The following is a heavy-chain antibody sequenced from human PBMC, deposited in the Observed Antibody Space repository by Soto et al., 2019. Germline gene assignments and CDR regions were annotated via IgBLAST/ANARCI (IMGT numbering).Heavy chain of an antibody. CDR3: AKAPPRGYASKGAQPVDY. J-gene: IGHJ4*02. CDR2: ISGSGGST. Sequence: PGGSLRLSCAASGFTFSSYAMSWVRQAPGKGLEWVSAISGSGGSTYYADSVKGRFTISRDNSKNTLNLQMNSLRAGDTAVYYCAKAPPRGYASKGAQPVDYWGQGTLVTVSS. CDR1: GFTFSSYA. D-gene: IGHD5-18*01. V-gene: IGHV3-23*01.